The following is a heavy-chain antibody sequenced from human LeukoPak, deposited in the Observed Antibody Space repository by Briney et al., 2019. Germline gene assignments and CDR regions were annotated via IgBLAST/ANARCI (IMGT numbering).Heavy chain of an antibody. D-gene: IGHD6-13*01. Sequence: ASETLSLTCTVSGGSISSYYWSWIRQPPGKGLEWIGYIYYSGSTNYNPSLKSRVSISVDTSKNQFSLKLTSVTAADTAVYYCARAYSSSSYYFDYWGQGTLVTVSS. V-gene: IGHV4-59*01. CDR1: GGSISSYY. CDR3: ARAYSSSSYYFDY. J-gene: IGHJ4*02. CDR2: IYYSGST.